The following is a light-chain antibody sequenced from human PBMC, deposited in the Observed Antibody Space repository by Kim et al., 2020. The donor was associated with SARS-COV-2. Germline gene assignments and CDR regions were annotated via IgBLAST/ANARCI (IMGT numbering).Light chain of an antibody. J-gene: IGKJ4*01. CDR1: QDITNY. V-gene: IGKV1-33*01. CDR3: QPYDLLPLLP. Sequence: DIQMTQSPSSLSASVGDRVTITCQASQDITNYLNWYQQKPGKAPKLLIYDATHLETGVPSRFSGSGFGTDFTFTISSLQPEDTATYFFQPYDLLPLLPFGGGTKVEI. CDR2: DAT.